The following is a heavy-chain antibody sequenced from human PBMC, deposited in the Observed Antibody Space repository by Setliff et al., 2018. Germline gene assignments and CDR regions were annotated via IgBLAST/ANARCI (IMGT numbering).Heavy chain of an antibody. CDR3: ASGRRDSYNFADWYFDL. CDR2: INHSGNT. J-gene: IGHJ2*01. D-gene: IGHD1-1*01. CDR1: GGSFSDYY. Sequence: SETLSLTCTVYGGSFSDYYWGWIRQPPGKGPEWIAEINHSGNTNYNSSLTSRVTISVDTSKNQFSLRLDSVTAADTAVYYCASGRRDSYNFADWYFDLWGPGTLVTVSS. V-gene: IGHV4-34*01.